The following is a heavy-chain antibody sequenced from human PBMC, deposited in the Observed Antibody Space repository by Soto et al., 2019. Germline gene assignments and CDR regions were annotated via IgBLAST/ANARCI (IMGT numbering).Heavy chain of an antibody. CDR1: GGSISSGGYY. Sequence: QVQLQESGPGLVKPSQTLSLTCTVSGGSISSGGYYWSWIRQHPGKGLEWIGYIYYSGSTYYNPALKSRVTISVDTSMNPSSLKLSSVTAADTAVYYCASIVSSAHGEFSDWGQGTLVTVSS. D-gene: IGHD3-10*01. J-gene: IGHJ4*02. V-gene: IGHV4-31*03. CDR3: ASIVSSAHGEFSD. CDR2: IYYSGST.